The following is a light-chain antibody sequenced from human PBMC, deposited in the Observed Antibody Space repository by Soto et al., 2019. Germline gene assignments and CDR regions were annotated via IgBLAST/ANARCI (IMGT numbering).Light chain of an antibody. V-gene: IGKV3D-15*01. CDR3: QEYHTWPPSTT. CDR1: QTVSNH. CDR2: HTS. J-gene: IGKJ5*01. Sequence: EVIMTQSPATLSVSPGERATLSCRASQTVSNHLAWYQQNNGQAPRLLIYHTSIRATGIPTRFSGSGSGTEFILTISSLQSEDFAVYDGQEYHTWPPSTTFGQGTCLEIK.